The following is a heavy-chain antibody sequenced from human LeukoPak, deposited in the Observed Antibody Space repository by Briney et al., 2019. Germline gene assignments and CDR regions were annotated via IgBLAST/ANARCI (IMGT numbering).Heavy chain of an antibody. CDR2: IKRDGSEK. J-gene: IGHJ4*02. Sequence: GGSLRLSCAASGFTFNKYWMSWVRQAPGKGLEWVANIKRDGSEKYYVDSVKGRFTISRDNAENSLYLQMNSLRAEDTAVYYCARGSYSGTCYYFDYWGKGTLVTVSS. CDR3: ARGSYSGTCYYFDY. D-gene: IGHD1-26*01. CDR1: GFTFNKYW. V-gene: IGHV3-7*01.